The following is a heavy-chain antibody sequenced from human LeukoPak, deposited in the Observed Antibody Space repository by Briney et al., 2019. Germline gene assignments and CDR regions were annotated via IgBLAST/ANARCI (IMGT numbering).Heavy chain of an antibody. V-gene: IGHV4-59*01. CDR3: ARTLDYYGSGIYSFDY. CDR1: GGSITNYY. J-gene: IGHJ4*02. Sequence: SETLSLTCTVSGGSITNYYWTWIRQPPGKGLEWIGYIHYSGSTNYNPSLKSRVTISVDTSKNQFSLKLSSVTAADTAVYYCARTLDYYGSGIYSFDYWGQGTLVTVSS. D-gene: IGHD3-10*01. CDR2: IHYSGST.